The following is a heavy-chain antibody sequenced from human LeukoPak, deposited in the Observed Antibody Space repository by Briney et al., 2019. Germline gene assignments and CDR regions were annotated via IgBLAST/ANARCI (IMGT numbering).Heavy chain of an antibody. CDR3: ARALDSSSSRYQAFEE. J-gene: IGHJ4*02. CDR2: IKQDESEK. D-gene: IGHD2-2*01. V-gene: IGHV3-7*01. Sequence: PGGSLRLSCSASGFTFSNYWMSWVRQAPGKGLEWVANIKQDESEKYYVDSVKGRFTISRDNAKRSLYLQMNSLRAEDRAVYYCARALDSSSSRYQAFEEWGQGTLVTVSS. CDR1: GFTFSNYW.